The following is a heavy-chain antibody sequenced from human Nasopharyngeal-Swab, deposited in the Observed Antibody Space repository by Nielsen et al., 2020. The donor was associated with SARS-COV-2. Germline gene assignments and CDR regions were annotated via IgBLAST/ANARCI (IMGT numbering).Heavy chain of an antibody. J-gene: IGHJ4*02. V-gene: IGHV1-3*01. CDR2: INAGKGNT. Sequence: ASVKVSCKASRYTLSTYAMYWVRQAPGQRPEFMGWINAGKGNTYYSQKFQGRVRISRDTSANTVYMELNRLRSEDTAVYYCARVPAVAASRIDYWGQGTLVTVSS. CDR3: ARVPAVAASRIDY. CDR1: RYTLSTYA. D-gene: IGHD6-19*01.